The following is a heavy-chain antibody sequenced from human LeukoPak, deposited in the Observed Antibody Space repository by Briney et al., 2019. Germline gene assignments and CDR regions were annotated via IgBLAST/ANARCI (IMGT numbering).Heavy chain of an antibody. V-gene: IGHV1-46*01. J-gene: IGHJ4*02. CDR1: GYTFTSYY. CDR2: INPSGGST. D-gene: IGHD1-26*01. CDR3: ARETVGAPDY. Sequence: VASVKVSCKASGYTFTSYYTHWVRQAPGQGLEWMGIINPSGGSTSYAQKFQGRVTMTRDTSTSTVYMELSSLRAEDTAVYYCARETVGAPDYWGQGTLVTVSS.